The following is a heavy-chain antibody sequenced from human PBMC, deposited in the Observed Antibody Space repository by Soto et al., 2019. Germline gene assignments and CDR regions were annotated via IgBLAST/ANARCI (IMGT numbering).Heavy chain of an antibody. D-gene: IGHD6-13*01. V-gene: IGHV4-34*01. Sequence: SETLSLTCAVYGGSFSGYYWSWIRQPPGKGLEWIGEINHSGSTNYNPSLKSRVTISVDTSKNQFSLKLSSVTAADTAVYYCARGLEVPAAGNWFDPWGQGTLVTVSS. J-gene: IGHJ5*02. CDR1: GGSFSGYY. CDR3: ARGLEVPAAGNWFDP. CDR2: INHSGST.